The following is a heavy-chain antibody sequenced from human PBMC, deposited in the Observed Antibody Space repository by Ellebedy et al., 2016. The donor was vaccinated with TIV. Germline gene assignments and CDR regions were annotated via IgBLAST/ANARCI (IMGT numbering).Heavy chain of an antibody. Sequence: SETLSLTCTVSGTSISSTNYYWGWVRQPPGKGLEWIGSIFHGGSTSYNPSLKSRVTISQDTAENQFSLKVRSVTAADTALYYCVRDLNVWGQGTTVTVSS. CDR2: IFHGGST. J-gene: IGHJ6*02. CDR1: GTSISSTNYY. V-gene: IGHV4-39*07. CDR3: VRDLNV.